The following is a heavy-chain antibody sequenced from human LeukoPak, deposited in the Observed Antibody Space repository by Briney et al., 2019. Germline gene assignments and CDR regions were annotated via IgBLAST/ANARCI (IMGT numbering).Heavy chain of an antibody. J-gene: IGHJ4*02. CDR2: INVPSKII. CDR1: GFNFDEYS. Sequence: GVLRLSCTASGFNFDEYSMNWVRQVPGKGLEWTAYINVPSKIIYYADSVKGRFTISRDNVENSLHLQLDNLRDDDTAVYFCARDALDCSTGKCFSLYYFDAWGQGALVSVSS. D-gene: IGHD3/OR15-3a*01. CDR3: ARDALDCSTGKCFSLYYFDA. V-gene: IGHV3-48*02.